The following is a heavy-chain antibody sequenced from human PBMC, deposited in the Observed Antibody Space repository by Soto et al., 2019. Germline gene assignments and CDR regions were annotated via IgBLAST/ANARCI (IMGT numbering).Heavy chain of an antibody. CDR2: INPNSGGT. CDR1: GYTFTGYY. CDR3: ARGTRNWNYEWSWFDP. Sequence: QVQLVQSGAEVKKPGASVKVSCKASGYTFTGYYMHWVRQAPGQGLEWMGWINPNSGGTNYAQKFQGRVTMTRDTSISTAYMELSRLRSEDTAVYYCARGTRNWNYEWSWFDPWGQGTLVTVSS. J-gene: IGHJ5*02. V-gene: IGHV1-2*02. D-gene: IGHD1-7*01.